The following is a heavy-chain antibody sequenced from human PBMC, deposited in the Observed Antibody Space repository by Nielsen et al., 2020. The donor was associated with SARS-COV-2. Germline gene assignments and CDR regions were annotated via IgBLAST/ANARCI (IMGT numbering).Heavy chain of an antibody. V-gene: IGHV4-61*01. CDR1: GDSISTGSHY. CDR3: ARLVVPAAMFFDPRSSYYYYMDV. D-gene: IGHD2-2*01. CDR2: IYYSGST. J-gene: IGHJ6*03. Sequence: SETLSLTCIVSGDSISTGSHYWSWIRQPPGKGLEWIGYIYYSGSTNYNPSLKSRVTISVDTSKNQFSLKLSSVTAANTAVYYCARLVVPAAMFFDPRSSYYYYMDVWGKGTTVTVSS.